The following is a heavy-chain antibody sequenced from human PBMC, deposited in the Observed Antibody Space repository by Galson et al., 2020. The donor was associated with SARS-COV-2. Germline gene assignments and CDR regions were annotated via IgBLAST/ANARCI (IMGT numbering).Heavy chain of an antibody. CDR1: GFSLTTGGVG. J-gene: IGHJ4*02. V-gene: IGHV2-5*01. D-gene: IGHD3-10*01. Sequence: VSGPTLVQPTQTLTLTCTFSGFSLTTGGVGVGWVRQPPGKALEWLALLYWNDDRRYSPSLESRVTVTKDASRNQVVLTMTNMDPMDTATYYCSHAHYDDFGSGSYQFDYWGQGTVVTVAS. CDR2: LYWNDDR. CDR3: SHAHYDDFGSGSYQFDY.